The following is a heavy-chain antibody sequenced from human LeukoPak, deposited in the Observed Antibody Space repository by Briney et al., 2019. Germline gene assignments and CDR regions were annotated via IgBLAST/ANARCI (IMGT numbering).Heavy chain of an antibody. J-gene: IGHJ6*02. CDR2: ISAYNGNT. CDR3: ARDTVPSDYYYYYGMDV. V-gene: IGHV1-18*01. Sequence: GASVKVSCKASGYTFTSYGISWVRQAPGQGLEWMGWISAYNGNTNYAQKLQGRVTMTTDTSTSTAYMELRSLRSDDTAVYYCARDTVPSDYYYYYGMDVWGQGTTVTVSS. CDR1: GYTFTSYG. D-gene: IGHD4-17*01.